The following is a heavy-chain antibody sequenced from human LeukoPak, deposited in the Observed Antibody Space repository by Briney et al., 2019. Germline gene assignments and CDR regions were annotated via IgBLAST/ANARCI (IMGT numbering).Heavy chain of an antibody. V-gene: IGHV3-7*01. Sequence: PGGSLRLSCAASGFTFSSYWMSWVRQAPGKGLEWVANIEQDGSEKYYVDSVKGRFTISRDNAKNSLYLQMNSLRAEDTAVYYCASARNGYCSSTSCSYWGQGTLVTVSS. CDR1: GFTFSSYW. J-gene: IGHJ4*02. CDR2: IEQDGSEK. D-gene: IGHD2-2*03. CDR3: ASARNGYCSSTSCSY.